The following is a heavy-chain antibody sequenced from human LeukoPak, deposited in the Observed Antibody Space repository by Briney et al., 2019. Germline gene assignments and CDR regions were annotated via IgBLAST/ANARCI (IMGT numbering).Heavy chain of an antibody. CDR1: GGSISTFY. CDR3: ARARDIGTYYYYYGMDV. Sequence: SETLSLTCTVSGGSISTFYWSWIRQPPGKGLEWIGYIYYSGSTNYNPSLKSRLTISVDTSKNQFSLKLSSVTAADTAVYYCARARDIGTYYYYYGMDVWGQGTTVTVSS. V-gene: IGHV4-59*01. CDR2: IYYSGST. D-gene: IGHD1-26*01. J-gene: IGHJ6*02.